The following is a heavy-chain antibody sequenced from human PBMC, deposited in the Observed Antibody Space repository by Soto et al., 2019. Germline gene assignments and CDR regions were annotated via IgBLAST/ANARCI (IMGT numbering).Heavy chain of an antibody. D-gene: IGHD6-6*01. CDR1: GCSISSYY. CDR2: IYYSGST. V-gene: IGHV4-59*01. CDR3: AGLSPYSSSSVDY. J-gene: IGHJ4*02. Sequence: SETLSLTCTVSGCSISSYYWSWIRQPPGKGLEWIGYIYYSGSTNYNASLTSRVTISVDTSKNQFSLKLSSVTAADTAVYYCAGLSPYSSSSVDYGGQGTPVTVSS.